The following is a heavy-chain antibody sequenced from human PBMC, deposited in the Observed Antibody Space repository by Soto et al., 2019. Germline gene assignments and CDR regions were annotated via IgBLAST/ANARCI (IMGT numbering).Heavy chain of an antibody. CDR1: GGTFSSYA. D-gene: IGHD6-6*01. V-gene: IGHV1-69*13. CDR3: AHSSSSGSHWFDP. J-gene: IGHJ5*02. CDR2: IIPIFGTA. Sequence: GASVKVSFKASGGTFSSYAISWVRQAPGQGLEWMGGIIPIFGTANYAQKFQGRVTITADESTSTAYMELSSLRSEDTAVYYCAHSSSSGSHWFDPWGQGTLVTVSS.